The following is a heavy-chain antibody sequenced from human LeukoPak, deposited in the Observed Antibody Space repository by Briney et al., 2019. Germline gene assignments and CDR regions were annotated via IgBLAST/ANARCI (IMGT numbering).Heavy chain of an antibody. CDR3: ARAKDKCFNP. V-gene: IGHV3-7*01. CDR2: IKQDGSEK. J-gene: IGHJ5*02. CDR1: GFTFSSTW. Sequence: GGSLRLSCAASGFTFSSTWMSWVRQAPGKGLEWVDEIKQDGSEKYYVDSVKGRFTISRDNAKNSLYLQMNSLRDEDTAVYYCARAKDKCFNPWGQGTLVTVSS.